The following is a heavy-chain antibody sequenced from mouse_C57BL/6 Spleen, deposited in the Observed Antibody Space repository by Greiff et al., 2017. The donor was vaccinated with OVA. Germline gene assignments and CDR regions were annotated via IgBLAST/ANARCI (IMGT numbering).Heavy chain of an antibody. CDR2: ISDGGSYT. CDR1: GFTFSSYA. J-gene: IGHJ3*01. Sequence: EVQLVESGGGLVKPGGSLKLSCAASGFTFSSYAMSWVRQTPEKRLEWVATISDGGSYTYYPDNVKGRFTISRDNAKNNLYLQMSHLKSEDTAVYYCARDKRGTGCAYWRQGTLVTVSA. CDR3: ARDKRGTGCAY. D-gene: IGHD3-3*01. V-gene: IGHV5-4*01.